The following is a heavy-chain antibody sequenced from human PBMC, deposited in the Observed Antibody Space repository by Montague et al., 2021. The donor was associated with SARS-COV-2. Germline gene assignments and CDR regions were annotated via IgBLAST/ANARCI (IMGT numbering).Heavy chain of an antibody. Sequence: SETLSLTCTVSGGSIRSNSYYWGWIRQPPGKGLEWIGSVYYSGTTYYNASLKSRLTISVDTSKNQFSLKLYSVTAADTADYFCARLVVSMAAAVTSYYGMDVWGQGTTVTVSS. V-gene: IGHV4-39*01. CDR1: GGSIRSNSYY. D-gene: IGHD6-13*01. J-gene: IGHJ6*02. CDR3: ARLVVSMAAAVTSYYGMDV. CDR2: VYYSGTT.